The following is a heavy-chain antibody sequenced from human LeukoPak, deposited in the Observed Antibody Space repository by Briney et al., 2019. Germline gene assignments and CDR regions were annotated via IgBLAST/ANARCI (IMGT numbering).Heavy chain of an antibody. D-gene: IGHD3-10*01. CDR1: GGTFSSYA. Sequence: SVKVSCKASGGTFSSYAISWVRQAPGQGLEWMGGIIPIFGTANYAQKFQGRVTITADESTSTAYTELSSLRSEDTAVYYCASPGSGSYILRYWGQGTLVTVSS. V-gene: IGHV1-69*01. J-gene: IGHJ4*02. CDR2: IIPIFGTA. CDR3: ASPGSGSYILRY.